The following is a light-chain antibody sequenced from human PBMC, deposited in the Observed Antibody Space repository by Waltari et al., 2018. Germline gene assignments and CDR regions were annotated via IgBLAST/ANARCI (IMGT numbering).Light chain of an antibody. CDR2: GPD. CDR3: HSRETFSTRL. Sequence: SSDLTQDPSLSVALRQTVRITCQGDSLRRYYASWYQQRPGQAPILVLYGPDNRPSGIPHRLSGSTSGNTASLTITGAPAEDEADYYCHSRETFSTRLFGGGTRLTV. J-gene: IGLJ2*01. V-gene: IGLV3-19*01. CDR1: SLRRYY.